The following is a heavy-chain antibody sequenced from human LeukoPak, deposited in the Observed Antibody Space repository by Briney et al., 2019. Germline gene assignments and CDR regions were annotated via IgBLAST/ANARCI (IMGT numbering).Heavy chain of an antibody. CDR3: AREGCSGGSCYHDY. J-gene: IGHJ4*02. D-gene: IGHD2-15*01. CDR2: IHTSGST. Sequence: SQTLSLTCSVSGGSISSGSNYWRWIRQPAGKGLEWIGRIHTSGSTNYNLSLKSRVTISGDTSKNQFSLKLSSVTAADTAVYYCAREGCSGGSCYHDYWGQGTLVTVSS. CDR1: GGSISSGSNY. V-gene: IGHV4-61*02.